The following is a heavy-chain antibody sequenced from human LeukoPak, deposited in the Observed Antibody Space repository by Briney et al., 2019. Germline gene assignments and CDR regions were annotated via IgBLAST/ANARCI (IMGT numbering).Heavy chain of an antibody. CDR1: GYTFTSYA. Sequence: ASVKVSCKASGYTFTSYAMNWVRQAPGQGLEWMGWINTNTGNPTYAQGFTGRFVFSLDTSVSTAYLQISSLKAEDTAVYYCARVTMYYDILTGYWPNFEFHYWGQGTLVTVSS. J-gene: IGHJ4*02. D-gene: IGHD3-9*01. CDR2: INTNTGNP. V-gene: IGHV7-4-1*02. CDR3: ARVTMYYDILTGYWPNFEFHY.